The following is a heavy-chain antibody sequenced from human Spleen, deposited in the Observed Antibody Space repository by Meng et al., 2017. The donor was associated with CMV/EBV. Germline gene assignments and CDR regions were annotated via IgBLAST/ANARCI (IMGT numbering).Heavy chain of an antibody. V-gene: IGHV1-2*02. CDR1: GYTFTGYY. D-gene: IGHD3-10*01. J-gene: IGHJ4*02. CDR3: ARAPLSGFDY. Sequence: SCKASGYTFTGYYIHWVRQAPGQGLEWMGWINPSNGVTNFVREFQGRVTLTRDTSITTTYMELSELRSDDTAVYYCARAPLSGFDYWGQGTLVTVSS. CDR2: INPSNGVT.